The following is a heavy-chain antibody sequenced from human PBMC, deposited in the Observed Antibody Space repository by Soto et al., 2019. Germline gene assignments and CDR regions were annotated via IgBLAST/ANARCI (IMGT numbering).Heavy chain of an antibody. D-gene: IGHD6-25*01. J-gene: IGHJ4*02. CDR3: AREWQRGTDY. V-gene: IGHV1-2*02. Sequence: ASVKVSCKASGYTFTTYFLHWVRQAPGQGLEWLGWIFPGSGGTNDAQKCQGRVTMTRDTSINTAYMELSRLTSDDTGVYYCAREWQRGTDYWGQGALVTVSS. CDR2: IFPGSGGT. CDR1: GYTFTTYF.